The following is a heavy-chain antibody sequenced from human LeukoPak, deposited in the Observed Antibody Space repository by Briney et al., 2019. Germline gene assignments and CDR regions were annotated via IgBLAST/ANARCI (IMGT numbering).Heavy chain of an antibody. J-gene: IGHJ3*02. CDR1: GGSIRSGDYY. Sequence: SQTLSLTCIVSGGSIRSGDYYWSWIRQPPERGLEWIGYIYFNGDTYYNASLKSRLSISVDTSKNQFSLKLTSATAADTAVYYCARAGVVPAAINRAFDIWGQGPVVTVSS. CDR3: ARAGVVPAAINRAFDI. V-gene: IGHV4-30-4*08. D-gene: IGHD2-2*02. CDR2: IYFNGDT.